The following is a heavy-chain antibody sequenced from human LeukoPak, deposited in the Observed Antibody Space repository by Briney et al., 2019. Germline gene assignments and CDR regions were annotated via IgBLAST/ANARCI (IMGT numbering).Heavy chain of an antibody. CDR2: IYSGGST. J-gene: IGHJ6*03. CDR1: RFTVSGNY. CDR3: ARGLYYYYMDV. V-gene: IGHV3-66*02. Sequence: GGSLRLSCAASRFTVSGNYMSWVRQAPGKGLEWVPVIYSGGSTYYADSVKGRFTISRDNSKNTLYLQMNSLRAEDTAVYYCARGLYYYYMDVWGKGTTVTVSS.